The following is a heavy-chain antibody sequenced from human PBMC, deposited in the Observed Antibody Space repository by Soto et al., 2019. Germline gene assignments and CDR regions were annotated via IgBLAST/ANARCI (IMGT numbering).Heavy chain of an antibody. J-gene: IGHJ4*02. Sequence: QVQLVESGGGVVQPGRSLRLSCAASGFTFSSYTMHWVRQAPGKELEWVAVISYDGSNKYYADSVKGRFTISRDNSKNTLYLQMNSLRAEDTAVYYCAREGGYYYDSSFDYWGQGTLVTVSS. D-gene: IGHD3-22*01. CDR2: ISYDGSNK. V-gene: IGHV3-30-3*01. CDR1: GFTFSSYT. CDR3: AREGGYYYDSSFDY.